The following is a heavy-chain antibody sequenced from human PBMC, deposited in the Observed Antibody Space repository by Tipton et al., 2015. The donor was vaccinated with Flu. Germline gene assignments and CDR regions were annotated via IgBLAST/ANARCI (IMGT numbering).Heavy chain of an antibody. D-gene: IGHD1-14*01. J-gene: IGHJ3*01. CDR1: GGSTSSYY. CDR2: IFYTGST. CDR3: AGGGGQTGLN. V-gene: IGHV4-59*08. Sequence: TLSLTCTVSGGSTSSYYWSWIRQPPGKGLEWIGYIFYTGSTNYNPSLKSRVSISVDTSKSQFSLKLNSVTAADTAIYYCAGGGGQTGLNWGQGTMVTVSS.